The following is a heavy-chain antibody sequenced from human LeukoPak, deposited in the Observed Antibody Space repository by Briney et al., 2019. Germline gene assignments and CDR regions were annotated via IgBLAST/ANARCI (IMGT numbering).Heavy chain of an antibody. D-gene: IGHD6-13*01. J-gene: IGHJ6*02. Sequence: GASVKVSCKASGYTFTSHDINWVRQATGQGLEWMGWMNPNSGNTGYAQKFQGRVTMTRNTSISTAYMELSSLRSEDTAVYYCARARINSSSRSPYYYYGMDVWGQGTTVTVSS. CDR1: GYTFTSHD. V-gene: IGHV1-8*01. CDR3: ARARINSSSRSPYYYYGMDV. CDR2: MNPNSGNT.